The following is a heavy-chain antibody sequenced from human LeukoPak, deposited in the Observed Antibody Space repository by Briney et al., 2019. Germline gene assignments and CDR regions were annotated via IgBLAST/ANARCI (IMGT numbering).Heavy chain of an antibody. Sequence: GGSLRLSCAASGFTFSSYWMSWVRQAPGKGLEWVANIKQDGSEKYYVDSVKGRFTISRDNVKNSLYLQMNSLRAEDTAVYYCANVVVPAAMDVWGQGTTVTVSS. CDR1: GFTFSSYW. CDR2: IKQDGSEK. J-gene: IGHJ6*02. V-gene: IGHV3-7*01. D-gene: IGHD2-2*01. CDR3: ANVVVPAAMDV.